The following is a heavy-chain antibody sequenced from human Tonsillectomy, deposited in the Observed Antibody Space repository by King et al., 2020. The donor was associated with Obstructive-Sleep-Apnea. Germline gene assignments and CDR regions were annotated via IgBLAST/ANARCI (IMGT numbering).Heavy chain of an antibody. D-gene: IGHD5-12*01. CDR3: ATIPLGTITPNGQGV. J-gene: IGHJ4*02. Sequence: VQLQESGPGLVKPSETLSLTCTVSGGSISSYYWSWIRQPPGKGLGGIGYIYYSGSTNYNPPLKSRVTTSVDTSQNPFSLKLCSVTAADTAVYYCATIPLGTITPNGQGVWGQGTLVTVSS. CDR2: IYYSGST. CDR1: GGSISSYY. V-gene: IGHV4-59*01.